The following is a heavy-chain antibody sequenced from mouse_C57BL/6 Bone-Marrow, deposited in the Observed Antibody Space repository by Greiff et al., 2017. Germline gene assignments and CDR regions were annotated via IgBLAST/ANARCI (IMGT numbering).Heavy chain of an antibody. D-gene: IGHD2-3*01. V-gene: IGHV2-2*01. J-gene: IGHJ4*01. CDR2: IWSGGST. CDR3: ARKDGYSYAMDY. Sequence: VMLVESGPGLVQPSQSLSITCTVSGFSLTSYGVHWVRQSPGKGLEWLGVIWSGGSTDYNAAFISRLSISKDNFKRQVIFKMNSLKAEDTAIYYGARKDGYSYAMDYWGQGTSVTVSA. CDR1: GFSLTSYG.